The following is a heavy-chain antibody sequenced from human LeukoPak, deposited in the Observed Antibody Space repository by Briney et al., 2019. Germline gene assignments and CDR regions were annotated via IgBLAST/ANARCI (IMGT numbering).Heavy chain of an antibody. V-gene: IGHV3-30*03. Sequence: GRSLRLSCAASGFTFSSYGMHWVRQAPGKGLEWVAVISYDGSNKYYADSVKGRFTISRDNSKNTLYLQMNSLRAEDTAVYYCARVGGYDKAAAFDIWGQGTMVTVSS. D-gene: IGHD5-12*01. CDR2: ISYDGSNK. CDR1: GFTFSSYG. J-gene: IGHJ3*02. CDR3: ARVGGYDKAAAFDI.